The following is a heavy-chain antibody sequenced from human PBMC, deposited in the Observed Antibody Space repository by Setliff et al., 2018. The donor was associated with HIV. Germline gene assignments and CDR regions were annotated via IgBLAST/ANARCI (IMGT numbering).Heavy chain of an antibody. D-gene: IGHD3-10*01. CDR3: AREGVSLWFGELPGSYYMDV. CDR2: IIPIFGTA. CDR1: GGTFSSYA. Sequence: SVKVSCKASGGTFSSYAISWVRQTPGQGLERMGGIIPIFGTANYAQKFQGRVTITADESTSTAYMELSSLRSEDTAVYYCAREGVSLWFGELPGSYYMDVWGKGTTVTVSS. J-gene: IGHJ6*03. V-gene: IGHV1-69*13.